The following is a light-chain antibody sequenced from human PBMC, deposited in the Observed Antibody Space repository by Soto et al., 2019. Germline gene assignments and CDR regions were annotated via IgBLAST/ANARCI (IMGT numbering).Light chain of an antibody. CDR3: QQYDNLPLI. CDR1: QDIRKY. V-gene: IGKV1-33*01. Sequence: IEMTQSPSSLSATVGDRFTIXXQATQDIRKYLNWYQQKPGKAPKXMIYDASSLETGVPSRFSGSGAGTDFTSTISSLQPEDFATYYCQQYDNLPLIFGQGTRLEIK. CDR2: DAS. J-gene: IGKJ5*01.